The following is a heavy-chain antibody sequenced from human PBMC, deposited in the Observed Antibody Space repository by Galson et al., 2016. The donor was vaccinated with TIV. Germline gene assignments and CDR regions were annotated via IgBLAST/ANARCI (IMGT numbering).Heavy chain of an antibody. CDR2: ISASGGNT. D-gene: IGHD3-22*01. CDR1: GFTFSSWP. CDR3: AKSFQYFYDNSGYFPYGFHI. J-gene: IGHJ3*02. Sequence: SLRLSCAASGFTFSSWPMSWVRRAPGKGLEWVSAISASGGNTFYADSVKGRFTIFRDNSKKTLYLQMDSLRAEDTAVYYCAKSFQYFYDNSGYFPYGFHIWGRGTMVTVSS. V-gene: IGHV3-23*01.